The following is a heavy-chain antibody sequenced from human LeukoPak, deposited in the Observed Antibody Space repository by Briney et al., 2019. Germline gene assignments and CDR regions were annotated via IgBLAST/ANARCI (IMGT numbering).Heavy chain of an antibody. V-gene: IGHV4-4*07. D-gene: IGHD6-13*01. Sequence: PSETLSLTCTVSDGSISNYYWTWIRQPAGKGLGWIGRIYVSGSTNYNPSLKSRVTISVDTSKDQFSLKLNSVTAADTAVYYCARGSSWYDYWGQGTLVTVSS. J-gene: IGHJ4*02. CDR2: IYVSGST. CDR1: DGSISNYY. CDR3: ARGSSWYDY.